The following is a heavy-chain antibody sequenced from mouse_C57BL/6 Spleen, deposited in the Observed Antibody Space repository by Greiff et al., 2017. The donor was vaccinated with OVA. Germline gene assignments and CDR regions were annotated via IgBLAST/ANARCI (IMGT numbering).Heavy chain of an antibody. CDR1: GFTFSDYG. V-gene: IGHV5-17*01. CDR2: ISSGSSTI. CDR3: ARPRDYGYAMDY. J-gene: IGHJ4*01. Sequence: EVHLVESGGGLVKPGGSLKLSCAASGFTFSDYGMHWVRQAPEKGLEWVAYISSGSSTIYYADTVKGRFTISRDNAKNTLFLQMTSLRSEDTAMYYCARPRDYGYAMDYWGQRTSVTVSS. D-gene: IGHD2-4*01.